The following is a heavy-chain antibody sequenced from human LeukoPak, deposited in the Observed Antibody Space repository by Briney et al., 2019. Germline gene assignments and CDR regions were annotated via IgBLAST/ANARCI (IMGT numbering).Heavy chain of an antibody. CDR2: ISRDGSVI. Sequence: PGGSLRLSCSASAVRFSNYLMHWVRQPPGGGGPLWVSRISRDGSVIDYADSVKGRFTMSRDNDRNTLYLQMNSLTAGDRAIYYCAREFQAGGLPLSYFDSWGQGVLVTVSS. CDR3: AREFQAGGLPLSYFDS. V-gene: IGHV3-74*01. CDR1: AVRFSNYL. J-gene: IGHJ4*02. D-gene: IGHD3-10*01.